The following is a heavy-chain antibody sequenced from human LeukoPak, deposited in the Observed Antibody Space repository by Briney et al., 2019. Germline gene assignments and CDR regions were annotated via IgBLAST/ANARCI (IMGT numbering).Heavy chain of an antibody. CDR2: IYHSGSA. CDR3: ARGRDYVWGRFYYFDY. Sequence: SETLSLTCTVSSYSISSGYYWGWIRQPPGKGLEWIGSIYHSGSAYYNPSLKSRVTISVDTSKNQFSLKLSSVTAADTAVYYCARGRDYVWGRFYYFDYWGQGTLVTVSS. CDR1: SYSISSGYY. V-gene: IGHV4-38-2*02. J-gene: IGHJ4*02. D-gene: IGHD3-16*01.